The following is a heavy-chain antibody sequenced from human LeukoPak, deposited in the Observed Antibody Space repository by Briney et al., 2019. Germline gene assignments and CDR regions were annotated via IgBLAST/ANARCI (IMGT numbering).Heavy chain of an antibody. V-gene: IGHV3-23*01. D-gene: IGHD5-12*01. CDR2: IIGTGETT. Sequence: GGSLRLSCAASGSTFKNYAMSWVRQAPGKGLEWVSSIIGTGETTYYADSVKGRLTISRDNSKNTLYLHMNSLRVEDTAVYYCAKVISGYSGHDWFGGYYFDYWGQGTRVTVSS. CDR3: AKVISGYSGHDWFGGYYFDY. J-gene: IGHJ4*02. CDR1: GSTFKNYA.